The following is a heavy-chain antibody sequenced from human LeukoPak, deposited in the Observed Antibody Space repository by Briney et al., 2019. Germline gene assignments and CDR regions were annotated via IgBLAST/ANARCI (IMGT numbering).Heavy chain of an antibody. J-gene: IGHJ1*01. D-gene: IGHD2-2*01. V-gene: IGHV4-31*03. CDR1: GDSTTTTGSY. CDR2: IYYSGST. CDR3: VGGVVPYDSRREYFQH. Sequence: PSQTLSLTCTVSGDSTTTTGSYWSWIRQHPAKGLEWIGYIYYSGSTYYNPSLKSRVSITVDTSKNQFSLKLSSVTAADTAVYYCVGGVVPYDSRREYFQHWGQGTLVTVSS.